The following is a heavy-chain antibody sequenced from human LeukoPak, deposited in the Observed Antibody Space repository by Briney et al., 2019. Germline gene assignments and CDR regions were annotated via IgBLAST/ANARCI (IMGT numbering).Heavy chain of an antibody. CDR3: AKDPLIAPSTTDY. J-gene: IGHJ4*02. CDR2: ISGSGDTT. V-gene: IGHV3-23*01. CDR1: GFIFSIYA. D-gene: IGHD2/OR15-2a*01. Sequence: PGGSLRLSCAASGFIFSIYAMSWVRQTPGKGLEWVSAISGSGDTTYYADSVKGRFTIPRDNSKNTLYLQMSNLRAGDTAVYYCAKDPLIAPSTTDYWGQGSLVTVSS.